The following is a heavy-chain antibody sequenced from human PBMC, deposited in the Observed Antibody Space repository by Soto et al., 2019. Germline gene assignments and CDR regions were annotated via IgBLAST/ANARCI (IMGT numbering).Heavy chain of an antibody. CDR1: GGSISSGGYY. CDR2: IYYRGST. CDR3: AKGCYYYYDGRDV. V-gene: IGHV4-31*03. Sequence: SETLSITCTVSGGSISSGGYYWSWIRQHAGKGLELIGHIYYRGSTYYNPSLKSRVTISVDTSKNQFSLKVSSVTAADTAVYHCAKGCYYYYDGRDVWGQGTTVPVSS. J-gene: IGHJ6*02.